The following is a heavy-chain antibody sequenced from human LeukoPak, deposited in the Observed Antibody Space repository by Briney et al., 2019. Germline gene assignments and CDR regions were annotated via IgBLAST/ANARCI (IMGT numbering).Heavy chain of an antibody. CDR1: GFTFRSYA. Sequence: GGSLRLSCVASGFTFRSYAIYWVRQAPGKGLEWVSGISGSGGETYFADSVKGRFTISRDNCKNTVFLQMDRLRAEETAVYYCAKTTAGYSSGRYPGWPIDYWGQGTLVTVSS. D-gene: IGHD6-19*01. V-gene: IGHV3-23*01. CDR2: ISGSGGET. J-gene: IGHJ4*02. CDR3: AKTTAGYSSGRYPGWPIDY.